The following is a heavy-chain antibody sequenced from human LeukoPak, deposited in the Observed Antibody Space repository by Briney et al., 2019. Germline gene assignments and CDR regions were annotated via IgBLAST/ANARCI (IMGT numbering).Heavy chain of an antibody. J-gene: IGHJ4*02. V-gene: IGHV3-49*04. CDR1: GFTFSSYA. CDR3: SRTRCSSSACS. Sequence: GRTLRLSCAASGFTFSSYAMHWVRHAPGKGLEWVGFITVKTYGGPAEYAASVKDRFTISRDDSKSSAYLQMKRLRTEDAAVYYCSRTRCSSSACSWGQGTLVTVSS. CDR2: ITVKTYGGPA. D-gene: IGHD6-13*01.